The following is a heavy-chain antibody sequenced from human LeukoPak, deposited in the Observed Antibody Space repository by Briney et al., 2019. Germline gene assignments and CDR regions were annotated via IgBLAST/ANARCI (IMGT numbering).Heavy chain of an antibody. CDR3: AELGITMIGGV. J-gene: IGHJ6*04. V-gene: IGHV3-23*01. CDR2: ISGSGGST. Sequence: GGSLRLSCAASGFTFSSYAMSWVRQAPGKGLEWVSAISGSGGSTYYADSVKGRFTISRDNAKNSLYLQVNSLRAEDTAVYYCAELGITMIGGVWGKGTTVTISS. CDR1: GFTFSSYA. D-gene: IGHD3-10*02.